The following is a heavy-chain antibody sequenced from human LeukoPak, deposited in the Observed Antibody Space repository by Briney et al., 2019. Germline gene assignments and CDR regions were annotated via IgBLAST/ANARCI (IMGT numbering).Heavy chain of an antibody. CDR3: ARHLTVTGYGNDAFDT. V-gene: IGHV4-59*08. CDR2: IHSSGTT. Sequence: SETLSLTCTVSGGSITRSYWSWVRQPPGKGLEWIGCIHSSGTTNYNPSLESRVTLSLDTSENQFSLKVGSVTAAETAVYYCARHLTVTGYGNDAFDTWGQGTMVAVSS. CDR1: GGSITRSY. J-gene: IGHJ3*02. D-gene: IGHD3-9*01.